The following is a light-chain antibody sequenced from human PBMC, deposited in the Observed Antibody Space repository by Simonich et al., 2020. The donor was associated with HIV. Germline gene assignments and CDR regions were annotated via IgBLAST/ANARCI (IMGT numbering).Light chain of an antibody. CDR2: GAS. J-gene: IGKJ3*01. Sequence: EIVLTQSPDTLSLSPGERATLSCSASQSVSSSYLAWYLQKPGQAPRLLIYGASSRATGIPDRFSGSGSGTDFTLTISRLEPEDFAVYYCQQRFNWPDTFGPGTKVDIK. V-gene: IGKV3D-20*02. CDR3: QQRFNWPDT. CDR1: QSVSSSY.